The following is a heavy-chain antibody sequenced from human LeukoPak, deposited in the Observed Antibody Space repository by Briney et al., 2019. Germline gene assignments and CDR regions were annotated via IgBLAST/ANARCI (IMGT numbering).Heavy chain of an antibody. CDR2: MNPNSGNT. CDR1: GYAFTTYD. J-gene: IGHJ5*02. D-gene: IGHD6-19*01. CDR3: ARGRGSGHKENWFDP. V-gene: IGHV1-8*01. Sequence: GASVKVSCKASGYAFTTYDINWVRQPTGQGPEWIGWMNPNSGNTGYTQNFQGRVTMTRNTSISTAYMELSSLKSEDTAVYYCARGRGSGHKENWFDPWGLGTLVTVSS.